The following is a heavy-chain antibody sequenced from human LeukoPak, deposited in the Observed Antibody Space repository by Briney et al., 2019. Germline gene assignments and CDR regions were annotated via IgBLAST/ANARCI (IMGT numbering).Heavy chain of an antibody. D-gene: IGHD4-17*01. J-gene: IGHJ4*02. Sequence: GGSLRLSCAASAFTFDDYGMSWVRQAPGKGLEWVSGINWNGGSTGYADSVKGRFTISRDNAKNSLYLQMNSLRAEDTALYYCARGGPEDLYGDYPYYFDYWGQGTLVTVSS. CDR2: INWNGGST. CDR3: ARGGPEDLYGDYPYYFDY. V-gene: IGHV3-20*04. CDR1: AFTFDDYG.